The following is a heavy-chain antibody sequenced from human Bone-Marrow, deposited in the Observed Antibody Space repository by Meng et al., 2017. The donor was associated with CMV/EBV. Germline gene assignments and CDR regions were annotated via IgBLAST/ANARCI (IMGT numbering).Heavy chain of an antibody. J-gene: IGHJ4*02. CDR2: IYYSGST. V-gene: IGHV4-39*07. D-gene: IGHD2-15*01. Sequence: GSLRLSCTVSGGSISSSSYYWGWIRQPPGKGLEWIGSIYYSGSTYYNPSLKSRVTISVDTSKNQFSLKLSSVTAADTAVYYCARARVGYCSGGTCFSGIDYWGQGTLVTVSS. CDR3: ARARVGYCSGGTCFSGIDY. CDR1: GGSISSSSYY.